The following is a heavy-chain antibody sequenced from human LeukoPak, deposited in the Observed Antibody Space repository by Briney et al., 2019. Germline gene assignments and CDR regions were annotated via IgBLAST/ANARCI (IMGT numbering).Heavy chain of an antibody. CDR2: ISSSSSYI. J-gene: IGHJ4*02. V-gene: IGHV3-21*01. CDR3: ARSFTVTTADFDY. CDR1: GFTFSSYS. Sequence: PGGTLRLSCAASGFTFSSYSMNWVRQAPGKGLEWVSAISSSSSYIYYAYSVKGRFTISRDNAKNSLYLQMNRLRAEDTAVYYCARSFTVTTADFDYWGQGDLVTVSS. D-gene: IGHD4-17*01.